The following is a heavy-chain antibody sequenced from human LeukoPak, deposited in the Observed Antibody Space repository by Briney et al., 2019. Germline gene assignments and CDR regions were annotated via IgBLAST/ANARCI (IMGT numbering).Heavy chain of an antibody. J-gene: IGHJ6*02. D-gene: IGHD6-19*01. CDR3: AKTIAVAGKTEYYYYGMDV. V-gene: IGHV3-23*01. Sequence: RGSLRLSCAASGFTFSSYAMSWVRQAPGKGLEWVSAISGSGGSTYYADSVKGRFTISRDNSKNTLYLQMNSLRAEDTAVYYCAKTIAVAGKTEYYYYGMDVWGQGTTVTVSS. CDR1: GFTFSSYA. CDR2: ISGSGGST.